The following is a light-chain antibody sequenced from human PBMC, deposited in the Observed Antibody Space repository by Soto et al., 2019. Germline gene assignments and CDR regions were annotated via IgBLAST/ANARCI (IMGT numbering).Light chain of an antibody. V-gene: IGKV3-20*01. Sequence: EIVLTQSPGTLSLSPGERATLSCRASQSVSSSYLAWYQQKPGQAPRLLIYGASSRATGIPDKFSGSGSGTGFTLTSGRLEPEDFAVYYCQQYGSSPPYTLGQGTTRGIK. CDR1: QSVSSSY. J-gene: IGKJ2*01. CDR2: GAS. CDR3: QQYGSSPPYT.